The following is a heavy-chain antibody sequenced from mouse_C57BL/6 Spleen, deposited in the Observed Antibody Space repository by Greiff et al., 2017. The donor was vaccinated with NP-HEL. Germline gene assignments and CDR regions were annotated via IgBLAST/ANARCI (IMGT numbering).Heavy chain of an antibody. CDR1: GYTFTNYW. J-gene: IGHJ1*03. CDR3: AREGGLRRYFDV. D-gene: IGHD2-4*01. V-gene: IGHV1-63*01. CDR2: IYPGGGYT. Sequence: QVHVKQSGAELVRPGTSVKMSCKASGYTFTNYWIGWAKQRPGHGLEWIGDIYPGGGYTNYNEKFKGKATLTADKSSSTAYMQFSSLTSEDSAIYYCAREGGLRRYFDVWGTGTTVTVSS.